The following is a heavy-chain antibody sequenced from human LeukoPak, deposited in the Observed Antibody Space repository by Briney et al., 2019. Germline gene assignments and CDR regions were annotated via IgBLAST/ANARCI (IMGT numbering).Heavy chain of an antibody. Sequence: GGSLRLSCATSGFTFSRFGIHWVHQAPGKGLEWVAFIRYDGDNKYYADSVKGRFSISRDNSKNTVDVQMNSLRLEDTAVYYCTKSRSDAWSGSFDYWGQGTLVTVSS. CDR2: IRYDGDNK. J-gene: IGHJ4*02. V-gene: IGHV3-30*02. D-gene: IGHD3-10*01. CDR1: GFTFSRFG. CDR3: TKSRSDAWSGSFDY.